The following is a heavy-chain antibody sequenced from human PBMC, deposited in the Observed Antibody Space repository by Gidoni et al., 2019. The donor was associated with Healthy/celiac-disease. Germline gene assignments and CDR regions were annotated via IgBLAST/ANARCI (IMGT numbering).Heavy chain of an antibody. Sequence: QVQLVQSGAEVKKPGASVKVSCKVSGYPLSELSMHWVRQSPGKGLEWMGGFDPEDGETIYAQKFQGRVTMTEDTSTDTAYMERSSLRSEDTAVYYCATLLHPSQQLSRKAFDIWGQGTMVTVSS. V-gene: IGHV1-24*01. D-gene: IGHD6-13*01. CDR2: FDPEDGET. CDR3: ATLLHPSQQLSRKAFDI. CDR1: GYPLSELS. J-gene: IGHJ3*02.